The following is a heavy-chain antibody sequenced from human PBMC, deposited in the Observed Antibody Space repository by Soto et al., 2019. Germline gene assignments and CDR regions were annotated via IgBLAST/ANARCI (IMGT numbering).Heavy chain of an antibody. CDR1: GFTFSSYA. CDR2: ISYDGSNK. Sequence: QVQLVESGGGVVQPGRSLRLSCAASGFTFSSYAMPWVRQAPGKGLEWVAVISYDGSNKYYADSVKGRFTISRDNSKNTLYLQMNSLRAEDTAVYYCARDLGDGYNSGLHDWGQGTLVTVSS. V-gene: IGHV3-30-3*01. J-gene: IGHJ4*02. CDR3: ARDLGDGYNSGLHD. D-gene: IGHD5-12*01.